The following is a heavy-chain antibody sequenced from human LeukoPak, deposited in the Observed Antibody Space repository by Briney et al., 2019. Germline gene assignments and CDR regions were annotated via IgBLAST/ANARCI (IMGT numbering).Heavy chain of an antibody. CDR1: GFTFSGYS. CDR3: ARRPHYYDSSAYDY. V-gene: IGHV3-11*01. Sequence: GWSLRLSCAASGFTFSGYSMSWIRQAPGKGLEWVSYISSGDSTIYYADSVKGRFTISRDNAKNSLFLQMNSLRAEDTAVYYCARRPHYYDSSAYDYWGQGTLVTVSS. CDR2: ISSGDSTI. D-gene: IGHD3-22*01. J-gene: IGHJ4*02.